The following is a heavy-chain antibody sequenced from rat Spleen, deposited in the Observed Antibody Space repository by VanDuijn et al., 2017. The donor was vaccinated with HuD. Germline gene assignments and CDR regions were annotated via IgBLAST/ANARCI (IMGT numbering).Heavy chain of an antibody. J-gene: IGHJ3*01. D-gene: IGHD1-6*01. CDR1: GFTFSNYD. V-gene: IGHV5S10*01. CDR3: ATGPRILRLDWFAY. Sequence: EVQLVDSGGGLVQPGRSLKLSCAASGFTFSNYDMAWVRQTPKKGLEWVATIIYDGSRTFYRDSVKGRCTISRDNAKSTLYLQMDSLRSEDTATYYCATGPRILRLDWFAYWGQGTLVTVSS. CDR2: IIYDGSRT.